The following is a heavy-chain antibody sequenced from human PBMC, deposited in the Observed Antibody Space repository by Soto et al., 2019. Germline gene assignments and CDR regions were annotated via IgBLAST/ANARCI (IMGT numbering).Heavy chain of an antibody. CDR3: ARGGIYYDSSGYPADDAFDI. J-gene: IGHJ3*02. CDR1: GYTFTSYY. Sequence: ASVKVSCKASGYTFTSYYMHWVRQSPGQGLEWMGIINPSGGSTSYAQKFQGRVTMTRDTSTSTVYMELSSLRSEDTAVYYCARGGIYYDSSGYPADDAFDIWGQGTMVTVSS. V-gene: IGHV1-46*01. CDR2: INPSGGST. D-gene: IGHD3-22*01.